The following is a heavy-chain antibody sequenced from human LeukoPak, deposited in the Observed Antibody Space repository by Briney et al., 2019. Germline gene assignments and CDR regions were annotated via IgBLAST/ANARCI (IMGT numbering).Heavy chain of an antibody. V-gene: IGHV4-4*07. D-gene: IGHD3-10*01. Sequence: PSETLSLTCTVSGGSIGNYYWNWIRQPAGKGLEWIGHISISGTTNYHPSLKSRVTLSLDTSKNQFPLNLRSVTAADTAINSCARRDPYYYGSGTYSREDWGQGTLVTVSS. CDR2: ISISGTT. CDR3: ARRDPYYYGSGTYSRED. CDR1: GGSIGNYY. J-gene: IGHJ4*02.